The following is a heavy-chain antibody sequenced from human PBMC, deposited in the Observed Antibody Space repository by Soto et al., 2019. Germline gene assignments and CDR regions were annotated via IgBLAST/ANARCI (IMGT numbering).Heavy chain of an antibody. CDR3: ARTGGSWSSLGY. CDR1: GFTFSDYY. Sequence: QVQLVESGGGLVKPGGSLRLSCAASGFTFSDYYMSWIRQAPGKGLEWVSYISSSSSYTNYADSVKGRFTISRDNAKNLLYLQMNSPTAEDPAVYYCARTGGSWSSLGYWGQGTLVTVSS. J-gene: IGHJ4*02. V-gene: IGHV3-11*05. D-gene: IGHD3-10*01. CDR2: ISSSSSYT.